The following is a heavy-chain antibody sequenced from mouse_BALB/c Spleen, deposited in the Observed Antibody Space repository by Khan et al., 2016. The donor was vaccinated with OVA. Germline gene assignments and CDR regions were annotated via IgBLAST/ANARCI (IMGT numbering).Heavy chain of an antibody. CDR3: SISNGNYCFAY. CDR1: GYTLTDYG. V-gene: IGHV9-3-1*01. Sequence: QIQLVQSGPELKKPGETVKISCKASGYTLTDYGMNWVKQAPGKGLKWMGWINTYTGEATYADDFKGRFAFSLERSANTAYLQINNLKTEDTATYFCSISNGNYCFAYWGQGTLVTVSA. J-gene: IGHJ3*01. CDR2: INTYTGEA. D-gene: IGHD2-1*01.